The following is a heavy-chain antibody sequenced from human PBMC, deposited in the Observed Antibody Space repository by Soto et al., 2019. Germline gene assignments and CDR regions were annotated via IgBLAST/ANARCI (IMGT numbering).Heavy chain of an antibody. CDR1: GFTFSSYA. CDR2: ISGSGGST. CDR3: AKGGCYSPAACGKDV. D-gene: IGHD2-21*01. V-gene: IGHV3-23*01. Sequence: EVQLLECGGGLVQPGGSLSLSCAASGFTFSSYAMSWVRQAPGKGLEWVSAISGSGGSTYYADSVKGRFTISRDNSKNTQYLQTNRRRGEDTAVYYFAKGGCYSPAACGKDVWGQGTTVTV. J-gene: IGHJ6*01.